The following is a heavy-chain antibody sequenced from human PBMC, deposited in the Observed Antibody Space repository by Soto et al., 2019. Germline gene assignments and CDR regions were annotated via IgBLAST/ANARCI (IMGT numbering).Heavy chain of an antibody. Sequence: QVQLVESGGGVVQPGRSLRLSCAASGFTFSSYGMHWVRQAPGKGLEWVAVISYDGSNKYYADSVKGRFTISRDNSKNTLYLQMNSLRAEDTAEYSCAKMVGAYCGGDCYSEPIDYWGQGTLVTVSS. CDR2: ISYDGSNK. CDR1: GFTFSSYG. CDR3: AKMVGAYCGGDCYSEPIDY. V-gene: IGHV3-30*18. J-gene: IGHJ4*02. D-gene: IGHD2-21*02.